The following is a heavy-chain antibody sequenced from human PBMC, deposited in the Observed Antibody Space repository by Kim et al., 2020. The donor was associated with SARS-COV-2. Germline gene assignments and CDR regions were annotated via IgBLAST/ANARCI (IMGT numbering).Heavy chain of an antibody. CDR3: ARAAEGYSSSWYFDY. CDR2: IYYSGST. J-gene: IGHJ4*02. CDR1: GGSISSYY. V-gene: IGHV4-59*01. D-gene: IGHD6-13*01. Sequence: SETLSLTCTVSGGSISSYYWSWIRQPPGKGLEWIGYIYYSGSTNYNPSLKSRVTISVDTSKNQFSLKLSSVTAADTAVYYCARAAEGYSSSWYFDYWGQGTLVTVSS.